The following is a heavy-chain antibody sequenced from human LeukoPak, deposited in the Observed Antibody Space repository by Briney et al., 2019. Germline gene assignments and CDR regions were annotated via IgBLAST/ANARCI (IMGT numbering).Heavy chain of an antibody. J-gene: IGHJ4*02. CDR2: ISSSSKYI. CDR1: GSSFSSYS. CDR3: ARSPQGTGSPADY. V-gene: IGHV3-21*01. Sequence: GGSLRLSCGDSGSSFSSYSMNWVRQAPGKDLGWVSSISSSSKYIYYADSVRGRFTISRDNAKNSLYRQMNGLRGGETAVYYCARSPQGTGSPADYWGQGTLVTVSS. D-gene: IGHD1-1*01.